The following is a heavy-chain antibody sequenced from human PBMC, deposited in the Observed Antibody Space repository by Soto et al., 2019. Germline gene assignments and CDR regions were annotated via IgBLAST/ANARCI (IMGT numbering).Heavy chain of an antibody. V-gene: IGHV4-34*01. D-gene: IGHD3-10*01. CDR2: INHSGST. J-gene: IGHJ6*02. CDR3: ARGIYYGSGSLRYYYYYGMDV. CDR1: GGSFSGYY. Sequence: QVQLQQWGAGLLKPSETLSLTCAVDGGSFSGYYWSWIRQPPGKGLEWIGEINHSGSTNYNPSLKSRVTISVATSKNQFSPKLSSVTAADTAVYYCARGIYYGSGSLRYYYYYGMDVWGQGTPVTVSS.